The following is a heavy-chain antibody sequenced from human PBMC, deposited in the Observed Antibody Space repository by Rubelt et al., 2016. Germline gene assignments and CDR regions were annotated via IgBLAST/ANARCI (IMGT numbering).Heavy chain of an antibody. Sequence: GWINPNSGGTNYAQKFQGRVTMTRDTSISTAYMELSRLRSDDTAVYYCAREGILTGSLWGYWGQGTLVTVSS. CDR2: INPNSGGT. J-gene: IGHJ4*02. CDR3: AREGILTGSLWGY. V-gene: IGHV1-2*02. D-gene: IGHD3-9*01.